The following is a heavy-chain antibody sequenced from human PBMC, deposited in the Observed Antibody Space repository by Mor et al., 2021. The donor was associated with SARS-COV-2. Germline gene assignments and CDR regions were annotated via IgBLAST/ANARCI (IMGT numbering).Heavy chain of an antibody. D-gene: IGHD3-10*01. V-gene: IGHV3-72*01. Sequence: VRQSPGKGLEWVGRIKDKANSYTTYYAASVKGRFTISRDDSRNSLYLQMNSLKTEDTAVYYCTRNYFFDWGQGTTV. CDR3: TRNYFFD. CDR2: IKDKANSYTT. J-gene: IGHJ6*01.